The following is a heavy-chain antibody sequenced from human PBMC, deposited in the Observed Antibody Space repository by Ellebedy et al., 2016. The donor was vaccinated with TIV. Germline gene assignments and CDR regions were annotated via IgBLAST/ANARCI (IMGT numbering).Heavy chain of an antibody. J-gene: IGHJ4*02. CDR2: IYYSGST. V-gene: IGHV4-39*07. CDR3: ARDKGDS. Sequence: SETLSLTCTVSGGSISSSSYYWGWIRQPPGKGLEWIGSIYYSGSTYYNPSLKSRVTISVDTSKNQFSLKLSSVTAADTAVYYCARDKGDSWGQGTLVTVSS. CDR1: GGSISSSSYY.